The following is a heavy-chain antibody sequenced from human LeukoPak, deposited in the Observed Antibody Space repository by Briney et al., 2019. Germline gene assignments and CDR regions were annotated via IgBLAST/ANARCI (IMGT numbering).Heavy chain of an antibody. J-gene: IGHJ4*02. V-gene: IGHV3-30*03. CDR3: VRGSAPERGLDY. CDR2: ISFDGSNK. Sequence: GGSLRLSCVASGFTFSSHGIHWVRQAPGKGLEWVAVISFDGSNKYFADSVKGRFTISRGNSRNTLYLQMNSLRAEDTAVYYCVRGSAPERGLDYWGQGIRVTVSS. D-gene: IGHD6-25*01. CDR1: GFTFSSHG.